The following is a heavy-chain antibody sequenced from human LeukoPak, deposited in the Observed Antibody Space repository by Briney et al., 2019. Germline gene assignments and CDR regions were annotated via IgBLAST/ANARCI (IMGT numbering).Heavy chain of an antibody. CDR2: MNPNSGNT. J-gene: IGHJ5*02. CDR1: GYTFTSYD. D-gene: IGHD6-6*01. V-gene: IGHV1-8*01. Sequence: ASVKVSCKASGYTFTSYDINWARQATGQGLEWMGWMNPNSGNTGYAQKFQGRVTMTRNTSISTAYMELSSLRSEDTAVYYCARRLIAARRGWFDPWGQGTLVTVSS. CDR3: ARRLIAARRGWFDP.